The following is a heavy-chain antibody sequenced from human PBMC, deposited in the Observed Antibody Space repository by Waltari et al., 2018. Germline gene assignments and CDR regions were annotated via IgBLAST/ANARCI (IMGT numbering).Heavy chain of an antibody. Sequence: EVQLVESGGGLVQPGGSLRLSCAASGFTISSYEMHWARQATGKGLGWVSAIRGSGVSTYYADSVKGRFTISRDNSKNTLYLQMNSLRAEDTAVYYCAKLSEAVAFDGWGQGTLVTVSS. D-gene: IGHD6-19*01. CDR3: AKLSEAVAFDG. CDR2: IRGSGVST. V-gene: IGHV3-23*04. J-gene: IGHJ5*02. CDR1: GFTISSYE.